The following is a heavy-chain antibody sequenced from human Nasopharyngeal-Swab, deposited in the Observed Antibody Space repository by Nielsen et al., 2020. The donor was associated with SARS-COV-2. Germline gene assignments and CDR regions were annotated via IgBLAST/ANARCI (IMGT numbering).Heavy chain of an antibody. Sequence: SETLSLTCAVYGGSFSGYYWSWIRQPPGKGLEWIGYIYYSGSTNYNPSLKSRVTISVDTSKNQFSLKLSSVTAADTAVYYCARGYGRGYFDYWGQGTLVTVSS. V-gene: IGHV4-59*01. CDR2: IYYSGST. J-gene: IGHJ4*02. D-gene: IGHD5-18*01. CDR1: GGSFSGYY. CDR3: ARGYGRGYFDY.